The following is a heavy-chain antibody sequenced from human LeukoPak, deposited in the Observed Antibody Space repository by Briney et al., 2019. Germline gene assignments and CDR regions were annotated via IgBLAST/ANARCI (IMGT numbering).Heavy chain of an antibody. CDR2: INPSGGST. CDR1: GYTFTSYY. Sequence: GGSLRLSCAASGYTFTSYYMHWVRQAPGQGLEWMGIINPSGGSTSYAQKFQGRVTMTRDTSTSTAYMELSSLRSEDTAVYYCARSFRSSPLRGRSYYFDYWGQGTLVTVSS. J-gene: IGHJ4*02. D-gene: IGHD1-26*01. CDR3: ARSFRSSPLRGRSYYFDY. V-gene: IGHV1-46*01.